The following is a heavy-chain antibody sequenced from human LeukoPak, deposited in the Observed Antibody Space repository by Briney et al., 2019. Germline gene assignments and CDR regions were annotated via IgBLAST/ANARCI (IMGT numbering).Heavy chain of an antibody. V-gene: IGHV3-23*01. CDR3: AKGVVIAMRSTYYFFDY. J-gene: IGHJ4*02. D-gene: IGHD2-21*01. CDR2: ISGSGSST. CDR1: GFPFSNYA. Sequence: GGSLRLSCAASGFPFSNYAMSWVRQAPGKGLEWVSAISGSGSSTYYADFVKGRFTSSRDNSKNTLYLQMNSLRAEDTAVYYCAKGVVIAMRSTYYFFDYWGQETLVTVSS.